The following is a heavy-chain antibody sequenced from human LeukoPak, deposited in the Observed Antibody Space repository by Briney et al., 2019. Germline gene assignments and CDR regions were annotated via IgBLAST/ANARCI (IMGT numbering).Heavy chain of an antibody. V-gene: IGHV4-59*01. CDR1: GGSKSILH. Sequence: PSETLPLTCTVSGGSKSILHWSDLPQPPGKGLEWIGYIYYSGSTNYNLSLKSRVTISVDTSKNQFSLKLSSVTAADTAVYYCARGGTRVVGLYFEYWGQGTLVTVSS. J-gene: IGHJ4*02. CDR3: ARGGTRVVGLYFEY. CDR2: IYYSGST.